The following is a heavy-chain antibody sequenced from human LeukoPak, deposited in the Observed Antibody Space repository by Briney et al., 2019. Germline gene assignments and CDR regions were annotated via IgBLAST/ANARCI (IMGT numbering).Heavy chain of an antibody. CDR2: ISAYNGNT. D-gene: IGHD1-26*01. Sequence: ASVKVSCKASGYTFTSYGISWVRQAPGQGLEWMGWISAYNGNTNYAQKLQGRVTMTTDTSTSTAYMELRSLRSDDTAVYYCARGGPYSGSYYYYYCMDVWGKGTTVTVSS. CDR1: GYTFTSYG. CDR3: ARGGPYSGSYYYYYCMDV. J-gene: IGHJ6*03. V-gene: IGHV1-18*01.